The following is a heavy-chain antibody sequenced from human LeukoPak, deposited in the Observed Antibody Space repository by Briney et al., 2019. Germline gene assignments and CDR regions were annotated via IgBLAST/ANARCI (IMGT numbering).Heavy chain of an antibody. J-gene: IGHJ4*02. CDR3: ARGWIRYFDY. V-gene: IGHV3-30-3*01. Sequence: GGPLRLSCAASGFNFSDYALHWVRQAPGKGLQWVALISYDGSQKYYTDSVKPRFTISRDNSDDTLYLHMYSLRPDDTAVYYCARGWIRYFDYWGQGTLVTVSS. D-gene: IGHD3-9*01. CDR2: ISYDGSQK. CDR1: GFNFSDYA.